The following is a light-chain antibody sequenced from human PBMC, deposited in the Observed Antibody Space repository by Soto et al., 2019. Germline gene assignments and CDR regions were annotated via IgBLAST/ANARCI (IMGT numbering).Light chain of an antibody. V-gene: IGLV1-40*01. CDR3: QSYDSSLSAYV. CDR2: GNN. Sequence: ALAQPPSVSGAPGQKVTISCTGSSSNIGAGYDLHWYQQLPGTAPKLLLYGNNNRPSGVPDRFSGSKSGTSASLAITGLQAEDEADYYCQSYDSSLSAYVFGTGTKVTVL. J-gene: IGLJ1*01. CDR1: SSNIGAGYD.